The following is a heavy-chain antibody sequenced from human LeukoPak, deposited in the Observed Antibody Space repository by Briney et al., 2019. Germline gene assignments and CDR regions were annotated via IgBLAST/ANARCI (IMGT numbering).Heavy chain of an antibody. D-gene: IGHD2-2*01. CDR1: GGSISSGGYY. V-gene: IGHV4-31*03. CDR2: IYYSGSS. Sequence: SQTLSLTCTVSGGSISSGGYYWSWIRQHPGKGLEWIGYIYYSGSSYYNPSLKSRVTISVDTSKNQFSLKLSSVTAADTAVYYCARHYVPAAMFYYYGMDVWGQGTTVTVSS. CDR3: ARHYVPAAMFYYYGMDV. J-gene: IGHJ6*02.